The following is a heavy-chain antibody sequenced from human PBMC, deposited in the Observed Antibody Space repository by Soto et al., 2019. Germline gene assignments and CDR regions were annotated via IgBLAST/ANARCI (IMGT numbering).Heavy chain of an antibody. D-gene: IGHD6-19*01. V-gene: IGHV3-53*01. CDR1: GFTVSSDY. Sequence: GESLKISCAASGFTVSSDYMSWVRQAPGKGLEWVSVIYSSGSTYYADSVKGRFTISRDNSKNTLYLQMNSLTAEDTAVYYCARDKMGGAGSFDYWGQGTLVTVSS. CDR3: ARDKMGGAGSFDY. CDR2: IYSSGST. J-gene: IGHJ4*02.